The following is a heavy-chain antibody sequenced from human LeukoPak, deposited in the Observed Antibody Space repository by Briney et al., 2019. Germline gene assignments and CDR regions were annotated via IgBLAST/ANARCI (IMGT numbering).Heavy chain of an antibody. CDR3: ARSRIAADAFDI. Sequence: SETLSLTCTVSGGSISSSSYYWGWIRQPPGKGLERIGSIYYSGSTYYNPSLKSRVTISVDTSKNQFSLKLSSVTAADTAVYYCARSRIAADAFDIWGQGTMVTVSS. J-gene: IGHJ3*02. D-gene: IGHD6-25*01. CDR2: IYYSGST. V-gene: IGHV4-39*01. CDR1: GGSISSSSYY.